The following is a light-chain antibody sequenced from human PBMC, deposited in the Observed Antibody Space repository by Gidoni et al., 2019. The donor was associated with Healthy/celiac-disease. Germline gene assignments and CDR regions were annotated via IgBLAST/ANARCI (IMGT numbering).Light chain of an antibody. CDR1: QSVSSSY. V-gene: IGKV3-20*01. Sequence: EIVLTQSPGTLSLSPGARATLSCRASQSVSSSYLAWYQQKPGQAPRLLIYGASSRATGIPDRFSVSGSGTDFTLTISRLEPEDFAVYYCQQYGSSPGTFGQGTKVEIK. CDR2: GAS. CDR3: QQYGSSPGT. J-gene: IGKJ1*01.